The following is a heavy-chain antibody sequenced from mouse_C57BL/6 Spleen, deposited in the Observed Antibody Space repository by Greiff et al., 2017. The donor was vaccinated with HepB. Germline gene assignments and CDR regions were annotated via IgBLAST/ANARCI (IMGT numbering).Heavy chain of an antibody. J-gene: IGHJ2*01. Sequence: EVQRVESGPGLVKPSQSLSLTCSVTGYSITSGYYWNWIRQFPGNKLEWMGYISYDGSNNYNPSLKNRISITRDTSKNQFFLKLNSVTTEDTATYYCARGWDFYYFDYWGQGTTLTVSS. D-gene: IGHD4-1*01. CDR1: GYSITSGYY. CDR2: ISYDGSN. CDR3: ARGWDFYYFDY. V-gene: IGHV3-6*01.